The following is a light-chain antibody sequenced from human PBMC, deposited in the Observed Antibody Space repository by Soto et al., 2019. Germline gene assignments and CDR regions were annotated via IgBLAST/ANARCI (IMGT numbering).Light chain of an antibody. CDR2: GAS. CDR3: QQYGSSRGT. J-gene: IGKJ1*01. CDR1: QSVSSSY. Sequence: EIVLTQSPGTQSLSPGERATLSCRASQSVSSSYLAWYQQKPGQAPRLLIYGASSRATGIPDRFSGSGSGTDFTLTISRLEREDFAVYYCQQYGSSRGTFGQGTKVEIK. V-gene: IGKV3-20*01.